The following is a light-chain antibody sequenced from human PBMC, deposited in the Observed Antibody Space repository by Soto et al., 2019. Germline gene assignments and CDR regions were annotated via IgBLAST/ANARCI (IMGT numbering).Light chain of an antibody. CDR2: EVS. CDR1: SSDVGSYNY. CDR3: SSYTSISTRV. V-gene: IGLV2-14*01. Sequence: QSVLTQPASVSGSPGQSITISCTGTSSDVGSYNYVSWYQQHPGKAPKLMIYEVSNRPSGVSNRFSGSKSGNTASLTISGHQAEDEANYYCSSYTSISTRVFGGVTQLTVL. J-gene: IGLJ3*02.